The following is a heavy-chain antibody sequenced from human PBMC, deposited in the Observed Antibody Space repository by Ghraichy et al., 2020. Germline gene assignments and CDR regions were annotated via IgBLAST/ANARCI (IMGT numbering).Heavy chain of an antibody. CDR3: AGGTMIPRSYYYCMHV. D-gene: IGHD3-22*01. CDR2: IYHSVTP. CDR1: GGSISNSTW. V-gene: IGHV4-4*02. J-gene: IGHJ6*03. Sequence: TLSLTCAVSGGSISNSTWWSWVRQSPGQGLEWIGEIYHSVTPSYNPSLKSRVIISVDKSKNQFSLKLTSVTAADTAVYYCAGGTMIPRSYYYCMHVWGNVTTGTVSS.